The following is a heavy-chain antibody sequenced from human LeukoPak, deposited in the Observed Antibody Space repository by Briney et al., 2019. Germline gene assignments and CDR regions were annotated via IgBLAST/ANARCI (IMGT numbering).Heavy chain of an antibody. CDR2: ISYDGSNK. D-gene: IGHD3-22*01. CDR1: GFTFSSYG. V-gene: IGHV3-30*18. CDR3: AEAIDDSSGYYIDY. Sequence: GGSLRLSCAASGFTFSSYGMHWVRQAPGKGLEWVAVISYDGSNKYYADSVKGRFTISRDNSKNTLHLQMNSLRAEDTAVYYCAEAIDDSSGYYIDYWGQGTLVTVSS. J-gene: IGHJ4*02.